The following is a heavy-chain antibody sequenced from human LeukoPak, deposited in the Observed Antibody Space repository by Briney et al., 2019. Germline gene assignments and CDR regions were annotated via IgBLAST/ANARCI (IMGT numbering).Heavy chain of an antibody. CDR3: ARGIYYYDSNGYHPFDY. CDR1: GFTVSSNY. Sequence: GGSLRLSCAASGFTVSSNYMSWVRQAPGKGLEWVSVIYSDASTYYADSVKGRFTISGGNSKKTLYLQMNSLRAEDTAVYYCARGIYYYDSNGYHPFDYWGQGTLVTVSS. J-gene: IGHJ4*02. CDR2: IYSDAST. V-gene: IGHV3-66*02. D-gene: IGHD3-22*01.